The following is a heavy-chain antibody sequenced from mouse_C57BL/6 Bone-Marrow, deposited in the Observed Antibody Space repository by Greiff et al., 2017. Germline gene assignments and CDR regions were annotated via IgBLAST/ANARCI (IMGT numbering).Heavy chain of an antibody. J-gene: IGHJ4*01. CDR2: IYPRSGNT. CDR1: GYTFTSYG. Sequence: LVESGAELARPGASVKLSCKASGYTFTSYGISWVKQRTGKGLEWIGEIYPRSGNTYYNEKSKGKDTMTADKSSSTAFLELRSLTSDDSAFYFCSIIDGYYGPYYYAMDYWGQGTSVTVSS. D-gene: IGHD2-3*01. CDR3: SIIDGYYGPYYYAMDY. V-gene: IGHV1-81*01.